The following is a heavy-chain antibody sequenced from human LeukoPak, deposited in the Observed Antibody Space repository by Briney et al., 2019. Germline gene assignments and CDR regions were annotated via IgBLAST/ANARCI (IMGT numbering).Heavy chain of an antibody. D-gene: IGHD2/OR15-2a*01. J-gene: IGHJ5*02. CDR3: ARDFSSKNWFDT. CDR2: FYSSGST. Sequence: KPSETLSLTCTVFGGSITTYSWSWIRQPAGRGLEWIGRFYSSGSTDYNPSLKSRVTMSVDTSKSQVSLKLSSVTAADTAIYYCARDFSSKNWFDTWGQGTLVTVSS. V-gene: IGHV4-4*07. CDR1: GGSITTYS.